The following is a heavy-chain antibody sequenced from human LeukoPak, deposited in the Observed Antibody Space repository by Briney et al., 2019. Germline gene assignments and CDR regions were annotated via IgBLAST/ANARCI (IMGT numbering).Heavy chain of an antibody. J-gene: IGHJ4*02. D-gene: IGHD5-18*01. V-gene: IGHV3-53*01. Sequence: GGSLRLSCAASGFTVSTNYMTWIRQAPGKGLEWVSVMYTLGNTNYADSVRGRFTIPRVNSQSTLYLHLRSLSPEDTAVYYCAKVGRYSYGWTVGPPNVYFFDHWGQGSLVTVSS. CDR2: MYTLGNT. CDR1: GFTVSTNY. CDR3: AKVGRYSYGWTVGPPNVYFFDH.